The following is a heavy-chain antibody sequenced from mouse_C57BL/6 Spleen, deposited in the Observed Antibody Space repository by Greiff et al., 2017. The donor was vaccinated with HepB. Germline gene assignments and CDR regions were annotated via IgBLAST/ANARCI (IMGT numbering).Heavy chain of an antibody. J-gene: IGHJ3*01. Sequence: VHLVESGPGLVQPSQSLSITCTVSGFSLTSYGVHWVRQSPGKGLEWLGVIWRGGSTDYNAAFMSRLSITKDNSKSQVFFKMNSLQADDTAIYYCAKGEGTAQAAWFAYWGQGTLVTVSA. CDR1: GFSLTSYG. V-gene: IGHV2-5*01. D-gene: IGHD3-2*02. CDR3: AKGEGTAQAAWFAY. CDR2: IWRGGST.